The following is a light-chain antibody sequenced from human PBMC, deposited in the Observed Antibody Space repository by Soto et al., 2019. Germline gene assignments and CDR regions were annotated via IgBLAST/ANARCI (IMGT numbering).Light chain of an antibody. Sequence: DIQMTQSPSSLSAYVGDRVTITCRASQGIRSFLAWYQQKPGKVPKVLIYAASTLQSGVPSRFSGSGSGTDFTLTISSLQPEDVATYYCQKYDTAPWTFGQGTKVEIK. CDR3: QKYDTAPWT. J-gene: IGKJ1*01. V-gene: IGKV1-27*01. CDR1: QGIRSF. CDR2: AAS.